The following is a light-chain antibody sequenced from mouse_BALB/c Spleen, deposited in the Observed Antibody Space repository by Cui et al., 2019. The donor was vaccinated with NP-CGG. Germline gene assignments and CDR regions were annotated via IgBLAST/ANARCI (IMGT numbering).Light chain of an antibody. J-gene: IGLJ1*01. CDR3: VLWYNNHWV. CDR1: TGAVTTSNY. V-gene: IGLV1*01. CDR2: GTN. Sequence: QVVVTQESAPTTSPGETVTLTCRSSTGAVTTSNYANWVQEKPDHLFTGLIGGTNNRAPGVPARFSGSLIGDKAALTITGAQTVDEAIYFCVLWYNNHWVFGGGTKLTVL.